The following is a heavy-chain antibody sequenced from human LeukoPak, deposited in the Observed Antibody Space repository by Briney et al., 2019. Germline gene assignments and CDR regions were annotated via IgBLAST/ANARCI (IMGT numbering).Heavy chain of an antibody. V-gene: IGHV3-30*04. J-gene: IGHJ5*02. CDR1: GFTFSSYA. Sequence: GRSLRLSCAASGFTFSSYAMHWVRQAPGKGLERVAVISYDGSNKYYADSVKGRFTISRDNSKNTLYLQMNSLRAEDTAVYYCAKAQHSSSWYIDWFDPWGQGTLVTVSS. CDR3: AKAQHSSSWYIDWFDP. CDR2: ISYDGSNK. D-gene: IGHD6-13*01.